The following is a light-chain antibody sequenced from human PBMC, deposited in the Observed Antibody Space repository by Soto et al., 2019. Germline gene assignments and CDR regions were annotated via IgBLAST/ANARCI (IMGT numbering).Light chain of an antibody. V-gene: IGKV3-20*01. CDR3: QHYGRSPPSWT. J-gene: IGKJ1*01. CDR2: DAS. Sequence: EIVLTQSPGTLSLSPGERATLSCRASQSVSINYLAWYQQKPGQPPRLLISDASSMATGIPDRFSGSGSGTDFTLTISGLEPEDFAVYYCQHYGRSPPSWTFGQGNKVEIK. CDR1: QSVSINY.